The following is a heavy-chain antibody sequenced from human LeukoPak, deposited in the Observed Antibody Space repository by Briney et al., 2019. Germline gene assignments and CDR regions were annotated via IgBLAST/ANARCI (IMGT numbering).Heavy chain of an antibody. Sequence: GGSLRLSCAASGFTFSSYAMSWVRQAPGKGLEWVAFIRYDGSNKYYADSVKGRFTISRDNSKNTLYLQMNSLRAEDTAVYYCAKVIGGYCGGDCYSWSFDYWGQGTLVTVSS. V-gene: IGHV3-30*02. CDR3: AKVIGGYCGGDCYSWSFDY. CDR1: GFTFSSYA. J-gene: IGHJ4*02. CDR2: IRYDGSNK. D-gene: IGHD2-21*01.